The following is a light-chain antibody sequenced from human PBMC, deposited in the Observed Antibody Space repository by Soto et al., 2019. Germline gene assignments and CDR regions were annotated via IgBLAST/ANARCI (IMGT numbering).Light chain of an antibody. CDR1: QSVSSD. CDR2: DAS. Sequence: EIVLTQSPATLSLSPGERATLSCRASQSVSSDLAWYQQKPGQAPRLLIYDASHSTTSTPARFSGSGSGTVFTLNISSREPQDYAVYYCQPRTNWSPLTFGGGTKVELK. CDR3: QPRTNWSPLT. J-gene: IGKJ4*01. V-gene: IGKV3-11*01.